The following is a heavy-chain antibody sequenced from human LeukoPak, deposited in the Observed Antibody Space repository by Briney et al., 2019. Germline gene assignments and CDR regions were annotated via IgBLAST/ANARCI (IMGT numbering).Heavy chain of an antibody. V-gene: IGHV1-2*04. CDR1: GYTFTGYY. CDR2: INPNSGGT. J-gene: IGHJ6*02. CDR3: ARDLTIVGATTSYYYGMDV. Sequence: ASVKVSCKASGYTFTGYYMHWVRQAPGQGLEWMGRINPNSGGTNYAQKFQGWVTMTRDTSISTAYMELSRLRSDDTAVYYCARDLTIVGATTSYYYGMDVWGQGTTVTVSS. D-gene: IGHD1-26*01.